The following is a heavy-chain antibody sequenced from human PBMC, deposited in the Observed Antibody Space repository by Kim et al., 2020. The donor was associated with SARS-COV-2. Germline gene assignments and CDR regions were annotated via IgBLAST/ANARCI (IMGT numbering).Heavy chain of an antibody. CDR3: ARGSSRWVNWDCDL. V-gene: IGHV3-74*01. J-gene: IGHJ2*01. Sequence: ADSGKGRFNIARDNAKKELYLQMSSLRAEDTAAYYCARGSSRWVNWDCDLWGRGTLVTVSS. D-gene: IGHD6-13*01.